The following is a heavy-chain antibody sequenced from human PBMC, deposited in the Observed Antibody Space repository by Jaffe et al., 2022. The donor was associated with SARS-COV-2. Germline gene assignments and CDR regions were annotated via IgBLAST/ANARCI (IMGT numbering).Heavy chain of an antibody. J-gene: IGHJ6*02. CDR3: AKDIRDSIAARRRYYYYGMDV. V-gene: IGHV3-9*01. D-gene: IGHD6-6*01. CDR1: GFTFDDYA. CDR2: ISWNSGSI. Sequence: EVQLVESGGGLVQPGRSLRLSCAASGFTFDDYAMHWVRQAPGKGLEWVSGISWNSGSIGYADSVKGRFTISRDNAKNSLYLQMNSLRAEDTALYYCAKDIRDSIAARRRYYYYGMDVWGQGTTVTVSS.